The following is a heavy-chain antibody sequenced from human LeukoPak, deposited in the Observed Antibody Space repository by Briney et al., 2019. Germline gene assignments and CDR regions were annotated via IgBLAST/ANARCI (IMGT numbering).Heavy chain of an antibody. D-gene: IGHD3-22*01. Sequence: PSETLSLTCTVSGGSISSYYWSWIRQPPGKGLESIGYIYYSGSTNYNPSLKSRVTISVDTSKNQFSLKLSSVTAADTAVYYCASSTYYYDSSGYDYWGQGTLVTVSS. CDR2: IYYSGST. CDR1: GGSISSYY. J-gene: IGHJ4*02. V-gene: IGHV4-59*01. CDR3: ASSTYYYDSSGYDY.